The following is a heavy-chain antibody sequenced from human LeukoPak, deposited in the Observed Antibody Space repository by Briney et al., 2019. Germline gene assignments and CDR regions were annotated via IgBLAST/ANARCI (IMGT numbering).Heavy chain of an antibody. Sequence: ASVKVSCKASGYTFTSYYMHWVRQAPGQGLEWMGIINPSGGSTSYAQKFQGRVTVTRNTSTRTVYMELSSLRYEDTAGYYCAREILGSWYKNWFDPWGEGSLVTVSS. V-gene: IGHV1-46*01. CDR1: GYTFTSYY. J-gene: IGHJ5*02. CDR2: INPSGGST. CDR3: AREILGSWYKNWFDP. D-gene: IGHD6-13*01.